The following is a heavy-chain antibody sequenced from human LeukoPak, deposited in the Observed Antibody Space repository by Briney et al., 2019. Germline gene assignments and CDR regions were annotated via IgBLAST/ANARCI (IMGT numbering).Heavy chain of an antibody. D-gene: IGHD3-22*01. CDR1: GFTFDDYA. V-gene: IGHV3-9*01. Sequence: GGSLRLSCAASGFTFDDYAMHWVRQAPGKGLEWVSGISWNSGSIGYADSAKGRFTISRDNSKNTLYLQMNSLRAEDTAVYYCAKYYYDSSGYPYSYMDVWGKGTTVTVSS. CDR3: AKYYYDSSGYPYSYMDV. J-gene: IGHJ6*03. CDR2: ISWNSGSI.